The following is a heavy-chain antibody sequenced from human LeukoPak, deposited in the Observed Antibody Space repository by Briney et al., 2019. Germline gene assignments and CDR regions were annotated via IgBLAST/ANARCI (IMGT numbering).Heavy chain of an antibody. V-gene: IGHV3-30*04. CDR2: ISYDGSNK. J-gene: IGHJ3*02. CDR3: ARDVVIVVVHRAFDI. Sequence: GRSLRLSCAASGFTFSSYAMHWVRQAPGKGLEWVAVISYDGSNKYYADSVKGRFTISRDNSKNTLYLQMNSLRAEDTAVYYCARDVVIVVVHRAFDIWGQGTMVTVSS. D-gene: IGHD3-22*01. CDR1: GFTFSSYA.